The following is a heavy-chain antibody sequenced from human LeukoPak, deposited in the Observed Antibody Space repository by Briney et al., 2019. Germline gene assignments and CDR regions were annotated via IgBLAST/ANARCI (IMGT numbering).Heavy chain of an antibody. Sequence: GGSLRLSCAASGFTFGDYAMHWVRQAPGKGLEWVSGISWNSGSIGYADSVKGRFTISRDNAKNSLYLQMNSLRAEDTALYYCAKDRGYYDSSGYPPRTFDYWGQGTLVTVSS. J-gene: IGHJ4*02. CDR3: AKDRGYYDSSGYPPRTFDY. CDR1: GFTFGDYA. CDR2: ISWNSGSI. D-gene: IGHD3-22*01. V-gene: IGHV3-9*01.